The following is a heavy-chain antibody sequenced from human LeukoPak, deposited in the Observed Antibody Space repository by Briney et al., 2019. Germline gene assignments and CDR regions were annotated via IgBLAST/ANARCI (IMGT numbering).Heavy chain of an antibody. Sequence: GGSLRLSCAASGFTFSSYGMSWVRQAPGKGLQWVSGISVSGGTTHYADSVKGRFTISRDNSKHTLYLQMNSLRAEDTALYYCTKGFYDSGSSLSALDRWGQGTLVTVSS. CDR3: TKGFYDSGSSLSALDR. J-gene: IGHJ5*02. CDR1: GFTFSSYG. CDR2: ISVSGGTT. V-gene: IGHV3-23*01. D-gene: IGHD3-10*01.